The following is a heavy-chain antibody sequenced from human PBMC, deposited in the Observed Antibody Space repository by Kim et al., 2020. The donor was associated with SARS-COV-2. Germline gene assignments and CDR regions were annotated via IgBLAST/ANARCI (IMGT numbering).Heavy chain of an antibody. CDR3: ASYSSSAFDY. CDR2: T. Sequence: TNHKPSLQGRFTISVDTSKTQFSLKLSSVTAADTAVYYCASYSSSAFDYWGQGTLVTVSS. D-gene: IGHD6-6*01. J-gene: IGHJ4*02. V-gene: IGHV4-39*01.